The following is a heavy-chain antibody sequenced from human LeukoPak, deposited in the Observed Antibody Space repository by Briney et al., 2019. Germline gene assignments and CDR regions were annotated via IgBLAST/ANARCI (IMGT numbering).Heavy chain of an antibody. V-gene: IGHV1-24*01. Sequence: ASVKVSCKVSGYTLTEFSMHWVRQAPGKGLEWMGGFDPEDGETIYAQELQGRVTMTKDTSTDTAYMELSSLKAEDTAVYYCARVRDGYNDAYDIWGQGTVVTVSS. CDR1: GYTLTEFS. CDR3: ARVRDGYNDAYDI. J-gene: IGHJ3*02. D-gene: IGHD5-24*01. CDR2: FDPEDGET.